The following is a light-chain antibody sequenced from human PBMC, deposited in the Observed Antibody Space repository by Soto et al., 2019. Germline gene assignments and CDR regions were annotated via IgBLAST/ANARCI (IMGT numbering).Light chain of an antibody. CDR3: QQYGSSPLWT. V-gene: IGKV3-15*01. J-gene: IGKJ1*01. Sequence: EIVMTQSPATLSVSPGEAATLSCRASQSVNSNLAWYQKKPGQAPRLLIYGASTGATDIPTRFSGSGSGTDLTLTISRLETEDFAVYYCQQYGSSPLWTFGQGTKVDI. CDR1: QSVNSN. CDR2: GAS.